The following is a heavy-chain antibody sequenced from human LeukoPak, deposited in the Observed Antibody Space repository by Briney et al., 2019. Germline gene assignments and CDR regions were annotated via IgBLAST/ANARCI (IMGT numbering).Heavy chain of an antibody. CDR3: IKSRGGIYSGIDY. CDR1: GFTFGDYA. J-gene: IGHJ4*02. Sequence: ETGGSLRLSCTASGFTFGDYAMSWVRQAPGKGLEWVGFIRSKGYGRTTEYAASVKGRFTISRDDSKSIAYLQMNSLKTEDTAVYYCIKSRGGIYSGIDYGGQGTVVTVSS. V-gene: IGHV3-49*04. CDR2: IRSKGYGRTT. D-gene: IGHD1-26*01.